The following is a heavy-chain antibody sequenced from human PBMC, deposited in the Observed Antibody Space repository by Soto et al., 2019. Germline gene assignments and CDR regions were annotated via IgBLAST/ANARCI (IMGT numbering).Heavy chain of an antibody. V-gene: IGHV3-33*01. D-gene: IGHD3-3*01. CDR2: IWYDGSNK. Sequence: ESVGGVVQPGRSLRLSCAASGFTFSSYGMHWVRQAPGKGLEWVAVIWYDGSNKYYADSVKGRFTISRDNSKNTLYLQMNSLRAEDTAVYYCARDLSYYDFWSGYYSPEYYFDYWGQGTLVTVSS. J-gene: IGHJ4*02. CDR3: ARDLSYYDFWSGYYSPEYYFDY. CDR1: GFTFSSYG.